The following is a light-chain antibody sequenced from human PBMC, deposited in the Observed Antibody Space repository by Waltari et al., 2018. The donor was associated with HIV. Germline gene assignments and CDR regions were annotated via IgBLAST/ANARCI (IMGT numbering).Light chain of an antibody. CDR1: SFNIGAGYD. Sequence: QSVLTQPPSVSGAPGQRVTISCTGSSFNIGAGYDVHWSQQLPGTAPKLLIYGNNERPSGIPDRVPGSNSGASASLAITGLQAVDEADYYSQSYDNCLIAFVFGTGTKLTV. CDR3: QSYDNCLIAFV. CDR2: GNN. J-gene: IGLJ1*01. V-gene: IGLV1-40*01.